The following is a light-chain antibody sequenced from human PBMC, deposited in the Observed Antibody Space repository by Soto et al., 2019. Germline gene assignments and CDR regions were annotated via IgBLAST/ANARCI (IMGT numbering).Light chain of an antibody. J-gene: IGLJ3*02. V-gene: IGLV4-60*02. CDR2: LEGSGSY. CDR1: SGHSSYI. CDR3: ETWDSNIWV. Sequence: QPVLTQSSSASASLGSSVKLTCTLSSGHSSYIIAWHQQQPGKAPRYLMKLEGSGSYNKGSGVPDRFLGSSSGADRYLTISNLQFEDEADYYCETWDSNIWVFGGGTKLTVL.